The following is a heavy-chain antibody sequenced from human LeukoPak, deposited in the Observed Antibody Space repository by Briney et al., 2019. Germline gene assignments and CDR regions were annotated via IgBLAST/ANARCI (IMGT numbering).Heavy chain of an antibody. Sequence: SETLSLTCAVYGGSFSGYYWSWIRQPPGKGLEWIGEINHSGSTNYNPSLKSRVTISVDTSKNQFSLKLSSVTAADTAVYYCAREQYGDPLYYFDYWGQGTLVTVSS. CDR1: GGSFSGYY. D-gene: IGHD4-17*01. CDR3: AREQYGDPLYYFDY. V-gene: IGHV4-34*01. J-gene: IGHJ4*02. CDR2: INHSGST.